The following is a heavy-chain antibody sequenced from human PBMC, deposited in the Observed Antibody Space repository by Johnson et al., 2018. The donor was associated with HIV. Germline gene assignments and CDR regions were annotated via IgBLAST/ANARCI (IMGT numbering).Heavy chain of an antibody. D-gene: IGHD1-26*01. CDR3: ARQYRNSGSRTGAFDI. CDR1: GFTFDDYG. CDR2: INWNGGST. J-gene: IGHJ3*02. Sequence: VLLVESGGGVVRPVGSLRLSCAASGFTFDDYGMSWVRQGRGGGLEWVSGINWNGGSTYYADSVKGRFTISRDNYRNTLYLQMNSLRAEDTAVYYCARQYRNSGSRTGAFDIWGQGTMVTVSS. V-gene: IGHV3-20*04.